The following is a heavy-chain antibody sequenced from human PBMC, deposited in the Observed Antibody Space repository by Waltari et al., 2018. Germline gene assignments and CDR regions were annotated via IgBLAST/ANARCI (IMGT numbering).Heavy chain of an antibody. CDR3: ARGGSTVTFSTRMDV. V-gene: IGHV4-59*13. CDR2: IYYSGGA. Sequence: QVQLQESGPGQVKPSETLSLSCNVSGASIRSYYWSWIRQPPGKGLEWIGYIYYSGGANYNPSLQSRVTISLDTSKNQFSLNLTSVTAADTAVYYCARGGSTVTFSTRMDVWGRGTTVTVSS. D-gene: IGHD4-4*01. CDR1: GASIRSYY. J-gene: IGHJ6*04.